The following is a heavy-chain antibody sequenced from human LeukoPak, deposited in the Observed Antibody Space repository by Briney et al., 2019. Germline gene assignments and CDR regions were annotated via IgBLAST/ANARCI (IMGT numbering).Heavy chain of an antibody. CDR1: GFTFSSYS. Sequence: GGSLRLSCAASGFTFSSYSMNWVRRAPGKGLEWVSSISSSSSYIYYADSVKGRFTISRDNAKNSLYLQMNSLRAEDTAVYYCACMSQDIVVVPAAITPDYWGQGTLVTVSS. V-gene: IGHV3-21*01. CDR3: ACMSQDIVVVPAAITPDY. J-gene: IGHJ4*02. D-gene: IGHD2-2*02. CDR2: ISSSSSYI.